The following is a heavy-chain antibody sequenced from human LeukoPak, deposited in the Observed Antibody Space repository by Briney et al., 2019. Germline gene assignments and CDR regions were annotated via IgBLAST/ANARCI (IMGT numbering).Heavy chain of an antibody. V-gene: IGHV4-59*01. CDR2: IHYSGST. D-gene: IGHD2-2*01. J-gene: IGHJ3*02. CDR1: GGSITTYY. CDR3: ARARYANAWYAFDI. Sequence: SETLSLTCTVSGGSITTYYWSWIRRPPGKGLEWIGYIHYSGSTSYSPSLKSRVTISGDTSKNQFSLKLTSVTAADTAVYYCARARYANAWYAFDIWGHGTMVTVSS.